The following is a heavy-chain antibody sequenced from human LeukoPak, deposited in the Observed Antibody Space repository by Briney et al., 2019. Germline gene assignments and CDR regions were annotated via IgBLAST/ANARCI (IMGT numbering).Heavy chain of an antibody. D-gene: IGHD6-19*01. J-gene: IGHJ4*02. CDR2: ISGTGSSI. CDR1: GFTFSRFA. Sequence: GGSLRHSRVASGFTFSRFAMIWVRQAPGKGLEWVSGISGTGSSINYADSVKGRFTISRDNSKNTLYLQMHSLRADDTAVYYCAKKIKAAHYSSGCFDYWGQGALVTVSS. V-gene: IGHV3-23*01. CDR3: AKKIKAAHYSSGCFDY.